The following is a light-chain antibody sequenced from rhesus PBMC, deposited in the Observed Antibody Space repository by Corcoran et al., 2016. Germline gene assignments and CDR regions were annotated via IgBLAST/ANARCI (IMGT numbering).Light chain of an antibody. Sequence: DIQMTQSPSSLSASVGDRVTITCRASENVNNSLNWYQQKPGKAPKLLLFKASTLQSGVPSRFSGSGSGTDYTFTISSLQPEDVATYYGQHGYGTPYSFGQGTKVEIK. CDR2: KAS. CDR3: QHGYGTPYS. V-gene: IGKV1-74*01. CDR1: ENVNNS. J-gene: IGKJ2*01.